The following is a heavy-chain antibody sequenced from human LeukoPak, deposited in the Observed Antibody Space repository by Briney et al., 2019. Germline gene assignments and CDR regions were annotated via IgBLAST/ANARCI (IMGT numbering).Heavy chain of an antibody. Sequence: ASVKVSYKASGYTFTSYDINWVRQATGQGLEWMGWMNPNSGNTGYAQKFQGRVTMTRNTSISTAYMELSSLRSEDTAVYYCARVSLPAAISYYYYYGMDVWGQGTTVTVSS. CDR3: ARVSLPAAISYYYYYGMDV. D-gene: IGHD2-2*02. J-gene: IGHJ6*02. CDR2: MNPNSGNT. CDR1: GYTFTSYD. V-gene: IGHV1-8*01.